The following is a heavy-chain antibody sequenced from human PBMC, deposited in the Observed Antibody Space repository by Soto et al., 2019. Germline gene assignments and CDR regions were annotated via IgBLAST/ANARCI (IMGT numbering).Heavy chain of an antibody. J-gene: IGHJ4*02. CDR2: INWNSGSI. CDR1: GFTFDEYA. V-gene: IGHV3-9*01. D-gene: IGHD2-2*01. Sequence: EVQLVESGGGLVQPGRSLRLSCAASGFTFDEYAMPWVRQAPGKGLEGVSRINWNSGSIAYAYSVKGRFTISRDNAKNSLYLQMNSLRAEDTALYYCAKDIYRLQTVEGYFDYWGQGTLVTVSS. CDR3: AKDIYRLQTVEGYFDY.